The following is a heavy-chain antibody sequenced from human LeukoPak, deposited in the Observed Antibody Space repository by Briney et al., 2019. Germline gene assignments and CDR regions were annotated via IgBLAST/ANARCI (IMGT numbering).Heavy chain of an antibody. D-gene: IGHD3-10*01. CDR1: GFTFSSYA. Sequence: PGGSLRLSCAASGFTFSSYAMHWVRQAPGKGLEWVSFISWDGGSTYYADSVKGRFTISRDNSKNSLYLQMNSLRAEDTALYYCAKDMAAYYYSSGNIDYWGQGTLVTVSS. CDR3: AKDMAAYYYSSGNIDY. J-gene: IGHJ4*02. V-gene: IGHV3-43D*03. CDR2: ISWDGGST.